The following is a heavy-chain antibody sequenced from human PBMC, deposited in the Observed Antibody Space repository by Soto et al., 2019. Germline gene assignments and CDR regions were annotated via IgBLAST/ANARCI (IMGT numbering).Heavy chain of an antibody. V-gene: IGHV1-69*01. J-gene: IGHJ4*02. CDR2: IIPIFGTA. CDR1: GGTFSSYA. D-gene: IGHD6-19*01. CDR3: ARDAIAVAGPYYFDY. Sequence: QVQLVQSGAEVKKPGSSVKVSCKASGGTFSSYAISWVRQAPGQGLEWMGGIIPIFGTANYAQKFQGRVTIPADESTSTADMELSSLRSEDTAVYYCARDAIAVAGPYYFDYWGQGTLVTVSS.